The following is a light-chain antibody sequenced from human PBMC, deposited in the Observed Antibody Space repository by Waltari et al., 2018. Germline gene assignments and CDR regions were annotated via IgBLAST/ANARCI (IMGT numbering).Light chain of an antibody. CDR2: GVS. J-gene: IGLJ1*01. CDR1: SSDVGVYNS. V-gene: IGLV2-14*01. CDR3: SSYASSSTPYV. Sequence: QSALTQPASVSGSPGQSITISCPAPSSDVGVYNSCPWYQQPPGKAPKLMIYGVSNRPSGVSNRFSGSKSGNTASLTISGLQAEDEADYYCSSYASSSTPYVFGTGTKVTVL.